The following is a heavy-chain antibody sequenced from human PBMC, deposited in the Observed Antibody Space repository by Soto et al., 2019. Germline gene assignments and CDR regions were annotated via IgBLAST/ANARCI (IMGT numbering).Heavy chain of an antibody. CDR1: GYSFLSYW. CDR3: ARRYCSGGSCQDWFDP. Sequence: PGESLKISCKGSGYSFLSYWIGWVRQMPGRGLEWMGIIYPDDSDTRYSPSFQGQVTISADKSISTAYLQWSSLKASDTALYYCARRYCSGGSCQDWFDPWGQGTTVTVSS. D-gene: IGHD2-15*01. CDR2: IYPDDSDT. J-gene: IGHJ5*01. V-gene: IGHV5-51*01.